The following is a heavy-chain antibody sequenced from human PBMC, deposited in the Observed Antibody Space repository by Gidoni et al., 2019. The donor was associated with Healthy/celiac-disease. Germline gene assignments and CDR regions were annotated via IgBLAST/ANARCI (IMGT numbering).Heavy chain of an antibody. V-gene: IGHV3-7*03. CDR2: IKQDGSEK. CDR1: GFTFISYW. Sequence: EVQLVESGGGLVQPGGSLRLSCAASGFTFISYWSGWFRPAPGKGLEWVANIKQDGSEKYYVDSVKGRFTISRDNAKNSLYLQMNSLRAEDTAVYYCASLIVVVPAAMGFDYWGQGTLVTVSS. CDR3: ASLIVVVPAAMGFDY. D-gene: IGHD2-2*01. J-gene: IGHJ4*02.